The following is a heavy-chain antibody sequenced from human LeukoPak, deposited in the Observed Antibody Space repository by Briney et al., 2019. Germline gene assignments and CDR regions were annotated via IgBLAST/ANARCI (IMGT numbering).Heavy chain of an antibody. CDR3: VRGYSFGPYGMDV. Sequence: PGGSLRLSCSASGFPFSSYAMHWVRQAPGKGLEYVSPISDSGGSTYYAESVKGRFTISRDNSKNTLYLQMRRLRAEDTAVYFCVRGYSFGPYGMDVWGQGTTVTVSS. J-gene: IGHJ6*02. CDR1: GFPFSSYA. D-gene: IGHD2-15*01. V-gene: IGHV3-64D*09. CDR2: ISDSGGST.